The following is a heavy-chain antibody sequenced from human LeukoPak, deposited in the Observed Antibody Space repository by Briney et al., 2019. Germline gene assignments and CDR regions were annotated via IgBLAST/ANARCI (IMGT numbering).Heavy chain of an antibody. CDR1: GLTSGIYA. J-gene: IGHJ4*02. Sequence: LPGGSLRLSCAASGLTSGIYAMSWVRQAPGKGLEWVSAISGSGGGTYYADSVKGRFTISRDNSKNTLYLQMSSLRAEDTAVYYCAKGGVDYSNPLDYWGQGTLVTVSS. CDR2: ISGSGGGT. D-gene: IGHD4-11*01. V-gene: IGHV3-23*01. CDR3: AKGGVDYSNPLDY.